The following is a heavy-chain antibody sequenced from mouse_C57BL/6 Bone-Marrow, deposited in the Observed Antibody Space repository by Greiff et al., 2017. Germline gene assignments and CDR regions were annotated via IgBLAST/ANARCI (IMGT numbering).Heavy chain of an antibody. CDR2: IYPGGGST. V-gene: IGHV1-85*01. J-gene: IGHJ1*03. CDR1: GYTFTSYD. D-gene: IGHD1-1*01. CDR3: ARVEYDGGSRGWDFDV. Sequence: VQLQQSGAELVKPGASVKLSCKASGYTFTSYDMNWVKQTPGQGLEWVGWIYPGGGSTKYNEKFKGKATLTVDTSSSTAYMQLNSLSSEVSAVYFGARVEYDGGSRGWDFDVWGTGTTVTVSA.